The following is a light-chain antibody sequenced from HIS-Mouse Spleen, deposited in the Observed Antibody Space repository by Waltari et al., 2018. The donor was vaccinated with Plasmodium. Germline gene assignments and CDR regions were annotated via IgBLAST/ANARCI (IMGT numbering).Light chain of an antibody. CDR2: GAS. CDR3: QQYNNWPFT. J-gene: IGKJ3*01. Sequence: DIVITQSPATLSVSPGESATLSCRASQNVSSNLVWYQQKPGPAPRLLIYGASTRATGIPARFSGSGSGTEFTLTISSLQSEDFAVYYCQQYNNWPFTFGPGTKVDIK. V-gene: IGKV3-15*01. CDR1: QNVSSN.